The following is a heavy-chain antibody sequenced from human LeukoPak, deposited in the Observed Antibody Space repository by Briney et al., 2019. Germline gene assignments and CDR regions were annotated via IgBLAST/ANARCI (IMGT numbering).Heavy chain of an antibody. Sequence: SGGSLRLSRAVSGITLSNYGMSWVRQAPGKGLEWVAGISGSGGGAQYADSVKGRFTISRDNAKNRLYLHMNSLRAEDTAMYFCAKRGVVIRVFLVGFHKEAYYFDSWGQGVLVTVSS. J-gene: IGHJ4*02. V-gene: IGHV3-23*01. D-gene: IGHD3-10*01. CDR2: ISGSGGGA. CDR1: GITLSNYG. CDR3: AKRGVVIRVFLVGFHKEAYYFDS.